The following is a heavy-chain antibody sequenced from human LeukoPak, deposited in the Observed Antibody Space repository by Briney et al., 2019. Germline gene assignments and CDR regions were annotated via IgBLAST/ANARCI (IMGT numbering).Heavy chain of an antibody. Sequence: PSETLSLTCAVSGVPIASHSWWSWIRQPPGKGLEWIGEINHSGSTNYNPSLKSRVTISVDTSKNQFSLKLNSVTAADTAVYYCARHYGPWGQGTLVTVSS. CDR2: INHSGST. CDR1: GVPIASHSW. CDR3: ARHYGP. J-gene: IGHJ5*02. V-gene: IGHV4-4*02. D-gene: IGHD3-16*01.